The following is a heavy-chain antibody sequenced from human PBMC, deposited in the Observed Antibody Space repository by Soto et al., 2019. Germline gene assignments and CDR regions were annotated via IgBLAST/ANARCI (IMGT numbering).Heavy chain of an antibody. CDR1: GFTFSSYA. D-gene: IGHD3-22*01. CDR2: FSGSGGST. J-gene: IGHJ4*02. Sequence: GGSLRLSCAASGFTFSSYAMSWVRQAPGKXLEWVSAFSGSGGSTYYADSVKGRFTISRDNSKNTLYLQMNSLRAEDTAVYYCAKTPRDYYDSSGYYSLVDWGQGTLVTVSS. V-gene: IGHV3-23*01. CDR3: AKTPRDYYDSSGYYSLVD.